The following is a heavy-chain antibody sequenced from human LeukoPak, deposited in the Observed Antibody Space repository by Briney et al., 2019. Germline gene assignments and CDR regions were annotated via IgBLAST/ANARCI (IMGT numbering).Heavy chain of an antibody. Sequence: GGSLRLSCAASGFTFDDYGMSWVRQAPGKGLEWVSGINWNGGSTGYADSVKGRFTISRDNAKNSLYLQMNSLRAEDTALYYCAGSVVAGTGYYYYMDVWGKGTTVTISS. CDR2: INWNGGST. CDR1: GFTFDDYG. V-gene: IGHV3-20*04. J-gene: IGHJ6*03. D-gene: IGHD6-19*01. CDR3: AGSVVAGTGYYYYMDV.